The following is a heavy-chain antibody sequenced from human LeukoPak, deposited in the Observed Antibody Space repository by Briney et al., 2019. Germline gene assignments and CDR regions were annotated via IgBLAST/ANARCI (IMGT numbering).Heavy chain of an antibody. V-gene: IGHV4-59*11. J-gene: IGHJ5*02. CDR3: ARDSGYQLLSANWFDP. Sequence: KPSETLSLTCTVSGGSIGSHQWSWIRQPPGKGLEFIGYIYYSGSTNYNPSLKSRVTISVDTSKNQFSLKLSSVTAADTAVYYCARDSGYQLLSANWFDPWGQGTLVTVSS. CDR2: IYYSGST. CDR1: GGSIGSHQ. D-gene: IGHD2-2*01.